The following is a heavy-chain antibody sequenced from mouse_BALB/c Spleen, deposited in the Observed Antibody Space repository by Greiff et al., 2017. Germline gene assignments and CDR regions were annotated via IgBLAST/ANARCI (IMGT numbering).Heavy chain of an antibody. J-gene: IGHJ4*01. CDR3: ARRATATGMDY. V-gene: IGHV5-9-3*01. CDR1: GFTFSSYA. Sequence: EVQLVESGGGLVKPGGSLKLSCAASGFTFSSYAMSWVRQTPEKRLEWVATISSGGSYTYYPDSVKGRFTISRDNAKNTLYLQMSSLRSEDTAMYYCARRATATGMDYWGQGTSVTVSS. CDR2: ISSGGSYT. D-gene: IGHD1-2*01.